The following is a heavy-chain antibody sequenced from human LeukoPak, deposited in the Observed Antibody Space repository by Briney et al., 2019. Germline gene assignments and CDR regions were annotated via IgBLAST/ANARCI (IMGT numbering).Heavy chain of an antibody. D-gene: IGHD5-18*01. Sequence: SVKVSCKASGGTFSSYAISWVRQAPGQGLEWMGGIIPIFGTANYAQKFQGRVTITADKSTSTPYMELSSLRSEDTAVYYCARVPTAIGTAMAPFDPWGQGTLVTVSS. V-gene: IGHV1-69*06. CDR3: ARVPTAIGTAMAPFDP. CDR2: IIPIFGTA. CDR1: GGTFSSYA. J-gene: IGHJ5*02.